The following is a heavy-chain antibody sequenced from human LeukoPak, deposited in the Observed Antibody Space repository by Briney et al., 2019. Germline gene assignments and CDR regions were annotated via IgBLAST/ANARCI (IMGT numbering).Heavy chain of an antibody. V-gene: IGHV5-51*01. Sequence: GESLKISWKGSGYSFTSYWIGWARQMPGKGLEWVGIIYPDDSDTRYSPSFQDQVTISADKSISTAYLQWSSLKASDTAMYYCARHYPGGDYFIDYWGQGTLVTVSS. J-gene: IGHJ4*02. CDR3: ARHYPGGDYFIDY. D-gene: IGHD4-17*01. CDR1: GYSFTSYW. CDR2: IYPDDSDT.